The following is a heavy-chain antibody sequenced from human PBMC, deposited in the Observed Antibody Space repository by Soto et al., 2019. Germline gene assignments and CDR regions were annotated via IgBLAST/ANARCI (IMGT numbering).Heavy chain of an antibody. J-gene: IGHJ4*02. CDR1: GFTVGNNY. Sequence: EVQLVESGGGVIQPGGSRKLSCSASGFTVGNNYISLVRQAQGKGLEWGSLIYSTGTTKYADSVKGRFTVSRDNAKNTLYLPMNILRAEDTAVYSCAKYGSGSGSHSNSFGYRGQGTLVTVSS. D-gene: IGHD3-10*01. CDR2: IYSTGTT. V-gene: IGHV3-53*01. CDR3: AKYGSGSGSHSNSFGY.